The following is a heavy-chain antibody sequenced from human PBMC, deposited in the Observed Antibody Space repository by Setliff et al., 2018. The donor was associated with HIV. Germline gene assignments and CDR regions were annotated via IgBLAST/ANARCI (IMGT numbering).Heavy chain of an antibody. D-gene: IGHD6-13*01. CDR2: IDPGDSDT. CDR3: ARQRPPGYSSPCTIEY. Sequence: PGESLKISCKGSGYMFNNYWIAWVRQVPGKGLEWMGIIDPGDSDTRYTPSYQGRIIMSIDRFRSTAYLQWRSLTPSDSALYYCARQRPPGYSSPCTIEYWGQGTLVTVSS. CDR1: GYMFNNYW. J-gene: IGHJ4*02. V-gene: IGHV5-51*01.